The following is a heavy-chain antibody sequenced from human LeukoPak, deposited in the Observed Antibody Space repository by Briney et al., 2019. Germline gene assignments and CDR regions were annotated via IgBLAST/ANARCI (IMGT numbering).Heavy chain of an antibody. Sequence: GESLKISCQGSGYSFTTYWIAWVRQMPGKGLEWMGIIYPDDSDTRYSPSFQGQVSISADKSISTAYLQWSSLKASDTAIYYCARFKVDDCTRTGCDSNGFDYWGQGTLVTVSS. CDR3: ARFKVDDCTRTGCDSNGFDY. CDR1: GYSFTTYW. V-gene: IGHV5-51*01. CDR2: IYPDDSDT. D-gene: IGHD2-2*01. J-gene: IGHJ4*02.